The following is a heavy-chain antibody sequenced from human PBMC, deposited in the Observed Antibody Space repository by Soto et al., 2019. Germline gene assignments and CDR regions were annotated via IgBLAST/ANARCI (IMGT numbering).Heavy chain of an antibody. V-gene: IGHV1-18*03. CDR2: ISAYNGNT. J-gene: IGHJ4*02. CDR1: GYTFTSYH. CDR3: ARDSPPPRE. Sequence: QVQLVQSGAEVKKPGASVKVSCKASGYTFTSYHITWVRQAPGQGLEWMGWISAYNGNTNFAQKLQGRVTMTTDTSTRTAYMELRSLRSEDMAVYYCARDSPPPREWGQGTLVTVSS.